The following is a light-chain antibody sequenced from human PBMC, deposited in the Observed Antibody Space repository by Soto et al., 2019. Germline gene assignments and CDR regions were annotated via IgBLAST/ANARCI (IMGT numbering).Light chain of an antibody. CDR2: AAS. CDR3: QNYKSAPRT. Sequence: DIQMTQSPSSLSASIGDRVTISCRASQGISNSLAWYQQKAGEVPKLLIYAASTSHSGVPSRFRGSGSGTDFTLTISRLQPEDVATYYCQNYKSAPRTFGQGTKVEIK. CDR1: QGISNS. V-gene: IGKV1-27*01. J-gene: IGKJ1*01.